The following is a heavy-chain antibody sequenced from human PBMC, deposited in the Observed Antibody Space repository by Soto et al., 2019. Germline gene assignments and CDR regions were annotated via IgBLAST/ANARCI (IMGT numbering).Heavy chain of an antibody. CDR1: GYTFTSYY. V-gene: IGHV1-46*03. J-gene: IGHJ4*02. CDR2: INPSGGYT. Sequence: ASVKVSCKASGYTFTSYYMNWVRQAPGQGLEWLGIINPSGGYTTYAQRFLGRVTMTSDTSTSTVHMELGSLTSEDMAVYYCARGGGIVVVTAPXDHWGQGTLVTVS. D-gene: IGHD2-21*02. CDR3: ARGGGIVVVTAPXDH.